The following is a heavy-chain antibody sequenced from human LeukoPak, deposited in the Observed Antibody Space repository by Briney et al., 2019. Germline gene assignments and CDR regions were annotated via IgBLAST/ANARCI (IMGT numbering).Heavy chain of an antibody. V-gene: IGHV4-59*02. CDR3: ARAGSGYSFGY. D-gene: IGHD5-12*01. CDR2: VSHSGNT. CDR1: GGSVSTYY. J-gene: IGHJ4*02. Sequence: SETLSLTCTVSGGSVSTYYWSWIRQPPGKELEWIGYVSHSGNTNCNPSLKSRVTMSLDTSKNHFSLRLSSVNTADTAVYYCARAGSGYSFGYWGQGSLVTVSS.